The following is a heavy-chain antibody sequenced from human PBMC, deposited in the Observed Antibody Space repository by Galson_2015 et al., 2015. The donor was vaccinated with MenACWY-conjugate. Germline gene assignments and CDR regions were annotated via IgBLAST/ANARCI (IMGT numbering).Heavy chain of an antibody. CDR3: AKQEGAVAGTFPFDY. CDR2: ISGSGGST. CDR1: GFTFSSYA. V-gene: IGHV3-23*01. J-gene: IGHJ4*02. Sequence: SLRLSCAASGFTFSSYAMGWVRQAPGKGLEWVSAISGSGGSTYYADSVKGRFTISRDNSKNTLYLQMNSLRAEDTAVYYCAKQEGAVAGTFPFDYWGQGTLVTVSS. D-gene: IGHD6-19*01.